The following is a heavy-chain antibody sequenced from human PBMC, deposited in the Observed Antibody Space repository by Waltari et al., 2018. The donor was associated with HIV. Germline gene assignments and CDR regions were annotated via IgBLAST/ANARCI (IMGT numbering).Heavy chain of an antibody. CDR1: GGSLRSYY. V-gene: IGHV4-59*01. CDR2: IYYSGDT. CDR3: ARVSYDILTGFYYYYGMDV. J-gene: IGHJ6*02. Sequence: QVQLQESGPGLVKPSETLSLTCTVSGGSLRSYYWSWIRQPPGKGLEWIGYIYYSGDTNYNPSLKSRVTISVDTSKNQFSLKLSSVTAADTAVYYCARVSYDILTGFYYYYGMDVWGQGTTVTVSS. D-gene: IGHD3-9*01.